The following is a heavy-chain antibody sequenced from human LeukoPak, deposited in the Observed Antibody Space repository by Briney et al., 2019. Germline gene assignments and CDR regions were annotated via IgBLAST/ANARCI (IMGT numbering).Heavy chain of an antibody. CDR3: ARAPVPIAARPDLNY. CDR2: INPNSGGT. CDR1: GYTFTGYY. Sequence: ASVKVSCKASGYTFTGYYMHWVRQAPGQGLEWMGWINPNSGGTNYAQKFQGWVTMTRDTSISTAYMELSRLRSDDTAVYYCARAPVPIAARPDLNYWGQGTLVTVSS. D-gene: IGHD6-6*01. J-gene: IGHJ4*02. V-gene: IGHV1-2*04.